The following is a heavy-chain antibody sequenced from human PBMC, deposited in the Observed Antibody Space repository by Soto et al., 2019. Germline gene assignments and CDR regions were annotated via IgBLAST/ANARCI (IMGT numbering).Heavy chain of an antibody. CDR3: AGVAPRKLTLPFYGMDV. D-gene: IGHD3-3*02. CDR1: GGSISSADYY. J-gene: IGHJ6*02. V-gene: IGHV4-30-4*01. Sequence: SETLSLTCTVSGGSISSADYYWSWIRQPPGKGLEWIGYIYFSGSIFYNPSLKSRLTISMDTSKNQFSLKLTSMTAADTAVYYCAGVAPRKLTLPFYGMDVWGQGTTVTVSS. CDR2: IYFSGSI.